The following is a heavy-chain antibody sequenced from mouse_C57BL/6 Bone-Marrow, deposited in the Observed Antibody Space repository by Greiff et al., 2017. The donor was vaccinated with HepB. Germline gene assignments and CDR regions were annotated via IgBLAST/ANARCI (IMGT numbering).Heavy chain of an antibody. CDR1: GYTFTSYG. J-gene: IGHJ2*01. V-gene: IGHV1-81*01. CDR2: IYPRSGNT. D-gene: IGHD1-1*01. CDR3: ARCPLIYYYGYFDY. Sequence: QVQLQQSGAELARPGASVKLSCKASGYTFTSYGISWVKQRTGQGLEWIGEIYPRSGNTYYNEKFKGKATLTADKSSSTAYMDLRSLTSEDSAVYFCARCPLIYYYGYFDYWGQGTTLTVSS.